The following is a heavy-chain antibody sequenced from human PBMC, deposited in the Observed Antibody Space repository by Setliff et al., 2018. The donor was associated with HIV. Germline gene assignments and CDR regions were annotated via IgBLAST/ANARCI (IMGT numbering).Heavy chain of an antibody. CDR1: GFTFSSYA. D-gene: IGHD2-21*02. J-gene: IGHJ3*02. CDR3: AKDRPGDGGNSNHAFDI. Sequence: LRLSCAASGFTFSSYAMSWVRQAPGKGLEWVSAISGSGCSTYYADSVKGRFTISRDNSKNTLYLQMNSLRAEDTAVYYCAKDRPGDGGNSNHAFDIWGQGTMVTVSS. V-gene: IGHV3-23*01. CDR2: ISGSGCST.